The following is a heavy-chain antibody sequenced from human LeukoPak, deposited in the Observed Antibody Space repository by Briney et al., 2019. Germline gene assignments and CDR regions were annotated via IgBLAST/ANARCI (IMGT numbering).Heavy chain of an antibody. CDR1: GYSFTTYW. J-gene: IGHJ5*02. CDR2: IYPDDSDT. D-gene: IGHD5-12*01. Sequence: GESLKISCKGSGYSFTTYWIGWVRQMPGKGLEWMGIIYPDDSDTRYSPSFRGQVTISVDKSTSTAYLQWSSLKASDTAMYYCARRGFVATTRNWFDPWGQGTLVTVSS. CDR3: ARRGFVATTRNWFDP. V-gene: IGHV5-51*01.